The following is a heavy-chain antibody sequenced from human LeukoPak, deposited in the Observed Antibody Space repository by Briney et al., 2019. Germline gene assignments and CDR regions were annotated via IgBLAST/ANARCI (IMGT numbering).Heavy chain of an antibody. CDR3: ARVKKGIAVAGTYFDC. Sequence: GGSLRLSCAASGFTFSSYEMSWVRQAPGQGLEWVSDISSSGSTIYYADSVRGRFTISRDNSKNSLYLQMNSLRAEDTAVYYCARVKKGIAVAGTYFDCWGQGTLVTVSS. D-gene: IGHD6-19*01. J-gene: IGHJ4*02. CDR2: ISSSGSTI. V-gene: IGHV3-48*03. CDR1: GFTFSSYE.